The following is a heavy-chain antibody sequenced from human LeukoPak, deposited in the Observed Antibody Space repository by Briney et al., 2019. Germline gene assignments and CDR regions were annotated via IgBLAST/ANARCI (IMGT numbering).Heavy chain of an antibody. CDR2: IRYDGSNK. CDR1: GFTFSSYG. V-gene: IGHV3-30*02. Sequence: GGSLRLSCAASGFTFSSYGMHWVRQAPGKGLEWVAFIRYDGSNKYYADSVRGRFTISRDNSKNTLYLQMNSLRAEDTAVYYCAKEDGPSSTSPYNGEYNWFDPWGQGTLVTVSS. CDR3: AKEDGPSSTSPYNGEYNWFDP. J-gene: IGHJ5*02. D-gene: IGHD2-2*02.